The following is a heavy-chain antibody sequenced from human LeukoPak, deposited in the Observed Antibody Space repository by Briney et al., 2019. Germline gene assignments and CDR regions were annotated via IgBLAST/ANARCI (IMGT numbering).Heavy chain of an antibody. D-gene: IGHD3-22*01. J-gene: IGHJ4*02. V-gene: IGHV4-30-4*02. CDR3: ARVPNYYDSSGYRRNIYFDY. CDR2: IYYSGST. Sequence: PSETLSLTCTVSGGSISSGDYYWSWIRQPPGTGLEWIGYIYYSGSTYYNPSLKSRVTISVDMSKNQFSLKLSSVTAADTAVYYCARVPNYYDSSGYRRNIYFDYWGQGTLVTVSS. CDR1: GGSISSGDYY.